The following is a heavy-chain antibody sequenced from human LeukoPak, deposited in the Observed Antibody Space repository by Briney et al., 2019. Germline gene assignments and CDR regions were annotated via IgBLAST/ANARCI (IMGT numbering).Heavy chain of an antibody. CDR3: ARDRSIAVAGTYFDY. CDR1: GGTFSSYA. CDR2: IIPIFGTA. D-gene: IGHD6-19*01. Sequence: SVKVSCKASGGTFSSYAISWVRQAPGQGLEWMGGIIPIFGTANYAQKFQGGVTITADESTSTAYMELSSLRSEDTAVYYCARDRSIAVAGTYFDYWGQGTLVTVSS. J-gene: IGHJ4*02. V-gene: IGHV1-69*01.